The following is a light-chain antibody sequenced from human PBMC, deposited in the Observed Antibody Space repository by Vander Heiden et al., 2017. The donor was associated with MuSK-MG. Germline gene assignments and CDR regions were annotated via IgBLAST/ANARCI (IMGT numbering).Light chain of an antibody. CDR2: GAS. J-gene: IGKJ5*01. Sequence: EIVLTQSPGTLSLSPGERVTLSCRASQSVTNSYLAWYQQKPGQAPRLLIYGASSRATGIPDRFSGSGSGTDFTLTISRLEPEDFAVYYCQQYGSSITFGQGTRLDIK. CDR1: QSVTNSY. V-gene: IGKV3-20*01. CDR3: QQYGSSIT.